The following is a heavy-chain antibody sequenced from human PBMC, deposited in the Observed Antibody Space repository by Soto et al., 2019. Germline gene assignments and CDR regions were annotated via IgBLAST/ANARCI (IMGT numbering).Heavy chain of an antibody. D-gene: IGHD6-6*01. CDR1: GYTLTELF. J-gene: IGHJ6*02. CDR3: ARGAARPGYYYYYGMDV. V-gene: IGHV1-24*01. CDR2: FDPEDGET. Sequence: GASVKVSFKVSGYTLTELFMHWVRQAPGKGLEWMGGFDPEDGETIYAQKFQGRVTMTEDTSTDTAYMELSSLRSEDTAVYYCARGAARPGYYYYYGMDVWGQGTTVTVSS.